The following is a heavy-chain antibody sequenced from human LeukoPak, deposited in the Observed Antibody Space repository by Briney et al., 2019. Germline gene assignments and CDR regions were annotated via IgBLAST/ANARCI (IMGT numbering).Heavy chain of an antibody. CDR3: ARATGYCSSTSCYHRTYYGMDV. V-gene: IGHV4-31*03. Sequence: SETLSLTCTVSGGSISSGGYYWSWIRQHPGKGLEWIGYIYYSGSTYYNPSLKSRVTISVDTSKNQFSLKLSSVTAADTAVYYCARATGYCSSTSCYHRTYYGMDVWGQGTTVTVSS. CDR1: GGSISSGGYY. D-gene: IGHD2-2*01. CDR2: IYYSGST. J-gene: IGHJ6*02.